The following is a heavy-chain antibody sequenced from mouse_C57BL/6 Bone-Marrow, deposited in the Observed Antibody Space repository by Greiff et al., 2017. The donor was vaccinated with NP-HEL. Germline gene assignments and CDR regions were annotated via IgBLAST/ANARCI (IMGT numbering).Heavy chain of an antibody. Sequence: VHLVESGAELARPGASVKLSCKASGYTFTSYGISWVKQRTGQGLEWIGEIYPRSGNTYYNEKFKGKATLTADKSSSTAYMELRSLTSEDSAVYFCATCQFAYWGQGTLVTVSA. CDR3: ATCQFAY. CDR2: IYPRSGNT. V-gene: IGHV1-81*01. J-gene: IGHJ3*01. CDR1: GYTFTSYG.